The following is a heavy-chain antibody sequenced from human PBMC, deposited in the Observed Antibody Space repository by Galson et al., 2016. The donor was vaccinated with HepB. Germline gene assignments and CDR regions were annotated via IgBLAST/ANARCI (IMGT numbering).Heavy chain of an antibody. V-gene: IGHV3-33*01. J-gene: IGHJ6*02. D-gene: IGHD3-16*01. Sequence: SLRLSCAASGFSFSTYGMHWVRQAPGKGLEWVAAIWFDGRYRFHADSVKGRFTISRDNSENVLSLQMNSLRVEDTAVYYCAGEPHGADYGMDVWGLGTTVTVSS. CDR3: AGEPHGADYGMDV. CDR2: IWFDGRYR. CDR1: GFSFSTYG.